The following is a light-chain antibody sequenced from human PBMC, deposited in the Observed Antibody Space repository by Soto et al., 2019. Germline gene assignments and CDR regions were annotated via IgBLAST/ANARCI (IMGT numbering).Light chain of an antibody. J-gene: IGLJ3*02. Sequence: QSALTQPASVSGSPGQSMTISCTGTSSDIGGYDYVSWYQQYPGKAPKLIIYEVSNRPSGISVRFSGSKSGSAASLTVSGLQAEDEADYYCSSYSGRSRWVFGGGTKLTVL. CDR1: SSDIGGYDY. CDR2: EVS. V-gene: IGLV2-14*01. CDR3: SSYSGRSRWV.